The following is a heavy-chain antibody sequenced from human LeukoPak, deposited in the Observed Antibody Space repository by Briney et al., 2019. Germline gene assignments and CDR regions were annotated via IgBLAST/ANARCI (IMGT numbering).Heavy chain of an antibody. D-gene: IGHD2-21*01. CDR2: INPNSGGT. CDR1: GYSFTDYY. CDR3: ARADRLHGGPYLIGP. V-gene: IGHV1-2*02. J-gene: IGHJ5*02. Sequence: ASVTVSCKTSGYSFTDYYMHWVRQAPGQGLEWMGWINPNSGGTSSAQKFQGRVTMTRDTSITTVYMEVRWLTSDDTAVYYCARADRLHGGPYLIGPWGQGTLVTVSS.